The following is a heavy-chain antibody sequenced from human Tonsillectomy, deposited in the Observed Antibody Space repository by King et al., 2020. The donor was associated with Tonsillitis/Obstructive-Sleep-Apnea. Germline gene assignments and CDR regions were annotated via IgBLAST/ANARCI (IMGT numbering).Heavy chain of an antibody. CDR1: GFTFSNYA. V-gene: IGHV3-23*04. J-gene: IGHJ4*02. CDR3: AKGPGYDFWSSYLHYFDY. D-gene: IGHD3-3*01. CDR2: ISGSETT. Sequence: VQLVESGGGLVQPGGSLRLSCAASGFTFSNYAMSWVRQAPGKGLEWGSLISGSETTNYAESVKGRFTISRDNSKNTLYLQMNSLRAGDTATYYCAKGPGYDFWSSYLHYFDYWGQGTLVTVSS.